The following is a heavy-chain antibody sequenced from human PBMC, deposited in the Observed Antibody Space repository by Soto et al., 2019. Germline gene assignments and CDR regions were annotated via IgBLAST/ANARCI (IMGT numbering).Heavy chain of an antibody. Sequence: SVKVSCKASGGTFSSYAISWVRQAPGQGLEWMGGIIPIFGTANYAQKFQGRVTITADESTSTAYMELSSLRSEDTAVYYCARGSPVYYESSGSGPFDYWGQGTLVTVSS. CDR2: IIPIFGTA. CDR3: ARGSPVYYESSGSGPFDY. D-gene: IGHD3-22*01. J-gene: IGHJ4*02. CDR1: GGTFSSYA. V-gene: IGHV1-69*13.